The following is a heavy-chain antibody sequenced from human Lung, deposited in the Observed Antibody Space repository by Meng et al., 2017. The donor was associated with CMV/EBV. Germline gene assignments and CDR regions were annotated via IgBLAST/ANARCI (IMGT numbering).Heavy chain of an antibody. CDR2: IYHSGST. Sequence: QGQRQESGPGLVQPSGTLSLTCAVSGGSISSSNWWSWVRQPPGKGLEWIGEIYHSGSTNYNPSLKSRVTISVDKSKNQFSLKLSSVTAADTAVYYCASFPPPGKQWLVTDYWGQGTLVTVSS. V-gene: IGHV4-4*02. J-gene: IGHJ4*02. CDR3: ASFPPPGKQWLVTDY. D-gene: IGHD6-19*01. CDR1: GGSISSSNW.